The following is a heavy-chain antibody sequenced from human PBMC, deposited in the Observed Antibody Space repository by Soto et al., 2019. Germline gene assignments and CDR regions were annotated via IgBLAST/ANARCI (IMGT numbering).Heavy chain of an antibody. Sequence: QVQLVQSGAEVKKPGASVTVSCKTSGYTFSNYGINWVRQAPGQGLEWMGWISGYNGNTNYAQTVQGRVTMTTDTSTGTVYRELRSLKSDDTAIYYCSRFIMVGGWFDPNYYHGMYVWGQGTTVTVSS. CDR1: GYTFSNYG. D-gene: IGHD6-19*01. J-gene: IGHJ6*02. CDR3: SRFIMVGGWFDPNYYHGMYV. CDR2: ISGYNGNT. V-gene: IGHV1-18*01.